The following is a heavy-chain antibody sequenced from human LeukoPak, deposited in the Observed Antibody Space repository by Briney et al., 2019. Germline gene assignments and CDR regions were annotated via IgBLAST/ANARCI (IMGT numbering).Heavy chain of an antibody. V-gene: IGHV1-18*01. J-gene: IGHJ3*02. CDR3: ARDYVVGKGYCSSTSCFTEAFDI. D-gene: IGHD2-2*01. Sequence: ASVKVSCKASGYTFTNYGITWVRQAPGQGLEWMGWISGYSGDTNYAQNLQGRVAMTTDTSTSTAYMELTSLRSDDTAVCYCARDYVVGKGYCSSTSCFTEAFDIWGQGTMVTVSS. CDR2: ISGYSGDT. CDR1: GYTFTNYG.